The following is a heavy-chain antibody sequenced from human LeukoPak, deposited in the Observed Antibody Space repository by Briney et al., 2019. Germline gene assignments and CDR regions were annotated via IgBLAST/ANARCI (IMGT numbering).Heavy chain of an antibody. J-gene: IGHJ4*02. CDR3: AKGGSGDIVVVAATRNDY. CDR1: GFTFSSYA. V-gene: IGHV3-23*01. CDR2: ISGSGGGT. D-gene: IGHD2-15*01. Sequence: GGSLRLSCAASGFTFSSYAMSWVRQAPGKGLEWVSGISGSGGGTYYADSLRGRFTISRDNSKNTLYLQTNSLRADDGAVYYCAKGGSGDIVVVAATRNDYWGQGTLVTVSS.